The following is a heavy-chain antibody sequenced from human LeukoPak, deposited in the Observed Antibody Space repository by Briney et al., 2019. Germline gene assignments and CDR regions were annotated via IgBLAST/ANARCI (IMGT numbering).Heavy chain of an antibody. Sequence: GGSLRLSCAASGFTFSTYGMHWVRQAPGKGLEWVAVISYDGSNKYYADSVKGRFTISRDNSKNTLYLQINSLRAEDTAVYYCADDRSMGLDYWGQGTLVSVSS. D-gene: IGHD3-10*01. J-gene: IGHJ4*02. V-gene: IGHV3-30*18. CDR2: ISYDGSNK. CDR3: ADDRSMGLDY. CDR1: GFTFSTYG.